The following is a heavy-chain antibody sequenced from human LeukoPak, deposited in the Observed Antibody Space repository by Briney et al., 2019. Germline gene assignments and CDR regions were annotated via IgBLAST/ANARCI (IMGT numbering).Heavy chain of an antibody. V-gene: IGHV3-23*01. D-gene: IGHD6-19*01. CDR2: ISGRSDGT. Sequence: PGASLRLSCATSGFTFGSYVMSWVRQAPGKGPEWVSAISGRSDGTYYSDSMKGRFTISRDNSKNTLYLQMNSLRAEDTAVYYCAKGSGPSRPYYFDYWGQGTLVTVSS. CDR1: GFTFGSYV. J-gene: IGHJ4*02. CDR3: AKGSGPSRPYYFDY.